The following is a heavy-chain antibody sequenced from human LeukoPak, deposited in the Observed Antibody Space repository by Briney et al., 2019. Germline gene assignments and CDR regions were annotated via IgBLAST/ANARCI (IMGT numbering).Heavy chain of an antibody. CDR2: LHKNGNEK. CDR3: ARDATRGGDFDF. V-gene: IGHV3-7*01. D-gene: IGHD2-21*01. J-gene: IGHJ4*02. CDR1: GFTFTNYW. Sequence: GGSLRLSCAASGFTFTNYWMSWVRQAPGKGLEWVAGLHKNGNEKYLVDSVKGRFTVSRDNAKSSLSLQMNSLRAEDTAVYYCARDATRGGDFDFWGQGTLVTVSS.